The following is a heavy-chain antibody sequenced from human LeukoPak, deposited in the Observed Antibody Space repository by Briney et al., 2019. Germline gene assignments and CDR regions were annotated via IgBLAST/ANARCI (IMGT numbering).Heavy chain of an antibody. V-gene: IGHV3-21*01. CDR1: GFTVSSNY. CDR3: ARDAAGLY. J-gene: IGHJ4*02. Sequence: GGSLRLSCAASGFTVSSNYMSWVRQAPGKGLEWVSSISSSSTYIYYADSVKGRFTISRDNAKNSLYLQMNSLRAEDTAVYYCARDAAGLYWGQGTLVTVSS. CDR2: ISSSSTYI.